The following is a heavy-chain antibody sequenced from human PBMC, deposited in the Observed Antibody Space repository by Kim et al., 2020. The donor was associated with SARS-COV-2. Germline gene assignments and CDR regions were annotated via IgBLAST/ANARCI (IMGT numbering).Heavy chain of an antibody. V-gene: IGHV6-1*01. CDR3: ARDEIVVVVAAKSFSPSVHEPYYYYGMDV. J-gene: IGHJ6*02. CDR1: GDSVSSNSAA. Sequence: SQTLSLTCAISGDSVSSNSAAWNWIRQSPSRGLEWLGRTYYRSKWYNDYAVSVKSRITINPDTSKNQFSLQLNSVTPEDTAVYYCARDEIVVVVAAKSFSPSVHEPYYYYGMDVWGQGTTVTVSS. D-gene: IGHD2-15*01. CDR2: TYYRSKWYN.